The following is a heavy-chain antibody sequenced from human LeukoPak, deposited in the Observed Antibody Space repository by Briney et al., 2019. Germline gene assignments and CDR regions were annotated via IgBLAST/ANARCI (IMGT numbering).Heavy chain of an antibody. Sequence: GGSLRLSCAASGFTFSCYEMNWVRQAPGKGREWVSYISRSGTIISYADSVKGRFAISRDNAKNSLYLQMNSLRAEDTAVYYCARERDDYYFDYWGQGTLVTVSS. CDR1: GFTFSCYE. D-gene: IGHD3-3*01. J-gene: IGHJ4*02. V-gene: IGHV3-48*03. CDR2: ISRSGTII. CDR3: ARERDDYYFDY.